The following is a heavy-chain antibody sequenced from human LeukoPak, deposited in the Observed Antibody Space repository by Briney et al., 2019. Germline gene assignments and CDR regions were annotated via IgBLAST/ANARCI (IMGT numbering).Heavy chain of an antibody. J-gene: IGHJ4*02. CDR2: ISSSGTTI. CDR1: GFTFSTYE. CDR3: AREGSTLGSSGSGSHYNFDY. V-gene: IGHV3-48*03. D-gene: IGHD3-10*01. Sequence: GGSLRLSCAASGFTFSTYEMHWVRQAPGKGLEWVSYISSSGTTIYYADSVEGRFTISRDNAKNSLSLQMNSLRAEDTAVYYCAREGSTLGSSGSGSHYNFDYWGQGTLVTVSS.